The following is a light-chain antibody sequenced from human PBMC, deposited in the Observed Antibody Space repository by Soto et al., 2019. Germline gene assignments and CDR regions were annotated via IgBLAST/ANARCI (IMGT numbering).Light chain of an antibody. CDR1: GSNIGNNF. V-gene: IGLV1-51*01. Sequence: QSALTQPPSVSAAPGQRVTISCFGSGSNIGNNFVSWYQQFPGTSPKLLIYDNNKRPSGIPGRFSGSKSGTSATLDITGLQNGDEADYYCGTWDNSLDAYVFGAGTKVTVL. J-gene: IGLJ1*01. CDR2: DNN. CDR3: GTWDNSLDAYV.